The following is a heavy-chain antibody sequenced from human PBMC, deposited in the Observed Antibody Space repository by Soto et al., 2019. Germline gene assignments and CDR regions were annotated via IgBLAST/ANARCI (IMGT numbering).Heavy chain of an antibody. J-gene: IGHJ6*03. D-gene: IGHD3-3*01. CDR3: ATSSGYLYYYYMDV. V-gene: IGHV4-59*02. CDR2: IYYSGIS. Sequence: SETLSLTCSFSGDSVTSHYLTWIRQSPEKGLEWIGYIYYSGISNYNPSLKSRVTISVDTSKNQFSLKLSSVTAADTAVYYCATSSGYLYYYYMDVWGKGTTVTAP. CDR1: GDSVTSHY.